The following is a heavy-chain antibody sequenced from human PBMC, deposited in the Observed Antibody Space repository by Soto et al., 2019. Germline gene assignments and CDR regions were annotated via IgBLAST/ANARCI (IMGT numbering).Heavy chain of an antibody. Sequence: QVQLMQSGNEVKKPGASVTVSCKASGYTFANYGISWVRQAPGQGLEWRGGISGNNGATNFAPKVQDRITLTLDTSTGVAALTLRSLRSADTAIYYCVRDLKYLRVTGNWFDSWGQGTLVTVSS. V-gene: IGHV1-18*04. CDR2: ISGNNGAT. CDR1: GYTFANYG. D-gene: IGHD1-1*01. CDR3: VRDLKYLRVTGNWFDS. J-gene: IGHJ5*01.